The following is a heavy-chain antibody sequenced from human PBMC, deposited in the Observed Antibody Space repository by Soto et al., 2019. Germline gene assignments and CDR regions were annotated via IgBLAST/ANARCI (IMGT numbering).Heavy chain of an antibody. V-gene: IGHV4-34*01. CDR1: GGSVNGYY. J-gene: IGHJ5*02. D-gene: IGHD3-3*01. Sequence: SETLSLTCAVYGGSVNGYYWNWIRQPPGKGLEWIGEINHTGGTHYNPSLKSRVTMSVDTSKNQFSLRLSSVTAADTAIYYCATRITVFGLLTPQFDPGRQGTPVAVYS. CDR2: INHTGGT. CDR3: ATRITVFGLLTPQFDP.